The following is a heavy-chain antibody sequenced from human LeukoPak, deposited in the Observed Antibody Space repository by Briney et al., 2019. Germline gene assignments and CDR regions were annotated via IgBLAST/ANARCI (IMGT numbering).Heavy chain of an antibody. Sequence: PGGSLRLSCAASGFTFSSYGMHWVRQAPGKGLEWVAFIRYDGSNKYYADSVKGRFTISRDNSKNTLYLQMNSLRAEDTAVYYCAKVGGYSYGPNDYWGQGTLVTVSS. CDR2: IRYDGSNK. V-gene: IGHV3-30*02. D-gene: IGHD5-18*01. CDR1: GFTFSSYG. CDR3: AKVGGYSYGPNDY. J-gene: IGHJ4*02.